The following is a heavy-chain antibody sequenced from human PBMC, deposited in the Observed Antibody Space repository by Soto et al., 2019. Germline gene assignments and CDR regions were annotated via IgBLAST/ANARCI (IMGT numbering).Heavy chain of an antibody. Sequence: QLQLLESGPGLVKPSETLSLICTVSGGSVSSRSHYWVWIRQPPGKGLEWISSIIDGGRTYYNPSLRSRLIRSLATSKNHFSLNLKSVTAADTAVYYCAKHLGNYGDWAFDFWGQGNMVTVST. J-gene: IGHJ4*02. CDR3: AKHLGNYGDWAFDF. V-gene: IGHV4-39*01. CDR2: IIDGGRT. CDR1: GGSVSSRSHY. D-gene: IGHD2-21*01.